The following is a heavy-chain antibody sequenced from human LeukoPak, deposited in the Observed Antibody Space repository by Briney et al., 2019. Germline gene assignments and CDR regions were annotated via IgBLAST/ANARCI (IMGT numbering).Heavy chain of an antibody. Sequence: PSETLSLTCVVSVYSISSGYYWGWIRQPPGKGLEWIGSIYHSGSTYYNPSLKSRVTISLDTSKNHFSLKLTSVTAADTAVYYCARHDGDCSNTSCLNWCDPCGQGTLVTVSS. CDR3: ARHDGDCSNTSCLNWCDP. V-gene: IGHV4-38-2*01. D-gene: IGHD2-2*01. CDR1: VYSISSGYY. J-gene: IGHJ5*02. CDR2: IYHSGST.